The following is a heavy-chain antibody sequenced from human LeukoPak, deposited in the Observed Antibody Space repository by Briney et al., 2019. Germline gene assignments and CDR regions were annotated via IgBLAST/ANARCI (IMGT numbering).Heavy chain of an antibody. CDR2: IWYDGSNK. CDR1: GFTFSSYG. Sequence: PGGSLRLSCAASGFTFSSYGMHWVRQAPGKGLEWVAVIWYDGSNKYYADSVKGRFTISRDNSKNTLYLQMNSLRAEDTAVYYCAKVRVYLDNQDAFDIWGQGTMVTVSS. J-gene: IGHJ3*02. V-gene: IGHV3-33*06. D-gene: IGHD6-13*01. CDR3: AKVRVYLDNQDAFDI.